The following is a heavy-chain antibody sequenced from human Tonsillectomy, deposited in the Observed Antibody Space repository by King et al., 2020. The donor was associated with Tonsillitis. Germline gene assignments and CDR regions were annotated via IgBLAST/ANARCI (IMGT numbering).Heavy chain of an antibody. CDR1: GGSIISYY. CDR3: ARDIPAGGTKCDP. D-gene: IGHD6-13*01. V-gene: IGHV4-4*07. Sequence: VQLQESGPGLVKPSETLSLTCTVSGGSIISYYWSWIRQPAGTGLEWVGRIYSSGTTDYTPSPESRDTMSVDTSKNQFSLRLNSVTAADTAVYYCARDIPAGGTKCDPWGQGTLVTVSS. CDR2: IYSSGTT. J-gene: IGHJ5*02.